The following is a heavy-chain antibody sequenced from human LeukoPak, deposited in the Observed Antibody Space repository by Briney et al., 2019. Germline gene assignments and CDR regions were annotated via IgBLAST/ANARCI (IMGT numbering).Heavy chain of an antibody. CDR3: ARSCPSQYSCGWGYYFDY. CDR1: GFTVSSNY. CDR2: IYSGGST. V-gene: IGHV3-53*01. Sequence: GGSLRLSCAASGFTVSSNYMSWVRQAPGKGLEWVSVIYSGGSTYYADSVKGRFTISRDNSKNTLYLQMNSLRAEDAAVYYCARSCPSQYSCGWGYYFDYWGQGTLVTVSS. D-gene: IGHD5-18*01. J-gene: IGHJ4*02.